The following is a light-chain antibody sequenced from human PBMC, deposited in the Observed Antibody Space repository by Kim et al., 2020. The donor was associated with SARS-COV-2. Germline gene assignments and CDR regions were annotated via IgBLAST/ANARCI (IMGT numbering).Light chain of an antibody. Sequence: GQSVTISCSGSSSNIGTNYVYWYQQFPGTAPKVLIYKSDLRPSGVPDRFSGSKSGTSASLAISGLRSEDEAAYYCAAWDDSLSGRVFGGGTQLTVL. CDR2: KSD. V-gene: IGLV1-47*01. J-gene: IGLJ3*02. CDR1: SSNIGTNY. CDR3: AAWDDSLSGRV.